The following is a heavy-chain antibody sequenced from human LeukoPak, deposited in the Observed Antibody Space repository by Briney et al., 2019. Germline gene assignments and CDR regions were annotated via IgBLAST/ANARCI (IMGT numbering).Heavy chain of an antibody. CDR3: ARVDNYDSGTYYMDWLDP. CDR1: GFTFTNYY. J-gene: IGHJ5*02. CDR2: ISAYNGKT. V-gene: IGHV1-18*01. Sequence: ASVKVSFEASGFTFTNYYITWVRQAPGQGLEWMGWISAYNGKTNYAQNLQDRVTMTTDTTTSTAYMEVRSLRSDDTAVYYCARVDNYDSGTYYMDWLDPWGQGTLVTVSS. D-gene: IGHD3-10*01.